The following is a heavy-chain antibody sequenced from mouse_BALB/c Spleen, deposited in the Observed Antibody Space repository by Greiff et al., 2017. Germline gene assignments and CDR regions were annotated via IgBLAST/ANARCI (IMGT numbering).Heavy chain of an antibody. D-gene: IGHD2-3*01. CDR2: IYPSDSYT. Sequence: VQLQQSGPELVRPGASVKLSCKASGYTFTSYWINWVKQRPGQGLEWIGNIYPSDSYTNYNQKFKDKATLTVDKSSSTAYMQLSSPTSEDSAVYYCTRNDGYPHYAMDYWGQGTSVTVSS. J-gene: IGHJ4*01. CDR3: TRNDGYPHYAMDY. V-gene: IGHV1-69*02. CDR1: GYTFTSYW.